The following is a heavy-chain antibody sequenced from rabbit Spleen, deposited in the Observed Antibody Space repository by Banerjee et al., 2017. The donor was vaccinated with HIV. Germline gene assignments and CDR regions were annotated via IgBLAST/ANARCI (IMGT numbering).Heavy chain of an antibody. D-gene: IGHD4-2*01. CDR2: IDPVFGIT. J-gene: IGHJ4*01. Sequence: HLKESGGGLVQPGGSLKLSCTASGFTLSSYYMNWVRQAPGKGLEWIGYIDPVFGITYYANWVNGRFSISRENAQNTVDLQLNSLTAADTATYFCARGYADSASGLPTHYFNLWGPGTLVTVS. V-gene: IGHV1S7*01. CDR3: ARGYADSASGLPTHYFNL. CDR1: GFTLSSYY.